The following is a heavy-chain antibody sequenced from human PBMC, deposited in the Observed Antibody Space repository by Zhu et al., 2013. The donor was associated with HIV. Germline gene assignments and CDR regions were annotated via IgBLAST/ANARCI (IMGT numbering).Heavy chain of an antibody. CDR1: GYIFTGYY. V-gene: IGHV1-2*04. J-gene: IGHJ5*02. Sequence: QVQLVQSGAEVQKPGASVKVSCKASGYIFTGYYIHWVRQAPGQGLEWMGWINPNTGGTNYGQEFQGWVRMTSDTSISTAYMELNRLKSDDTAVYYCARGQCSETSCYRGLGWFDPWGQGTLVTVSS. D-gene: IGHD2-2*02. CDR2: INPNTGGT. CDR3: ARGQCSETSCYRGLGWFDP.